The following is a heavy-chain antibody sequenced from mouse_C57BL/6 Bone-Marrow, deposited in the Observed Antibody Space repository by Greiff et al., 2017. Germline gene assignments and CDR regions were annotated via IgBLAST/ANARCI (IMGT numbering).Heavy chain of an antibody. CDR2: SRNKANDYTT. V-gene: IGHV7-1*01. Sequence: EVKVVESGGGLVQSGRSLRLSCATSGFTFSDFYMEWVRQAPGKGLEWIAASRNKANDYTTDYRASFKGRFIVSRDTSQSILYLQMNVLRAEETAIYYCARDADYGSSHWYFDVWGTGTTVTVSS. CDR3: ARDADYGSSHWYFDV. CDR1: GFTFSDFY. D-gene: IGHD1-1*01. J-gene: IGHJ1*03.